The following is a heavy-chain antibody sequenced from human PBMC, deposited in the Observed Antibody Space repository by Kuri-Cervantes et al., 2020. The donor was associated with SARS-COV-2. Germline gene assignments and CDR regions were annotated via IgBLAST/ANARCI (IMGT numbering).Heavy chain of an antibody. CDR1: ETTFPNYD. D-gene: IGHD2-21*01. J-gene: IGHJ4*02. Sequence: ASVKVSCKTPETTFPNYDINWVRQATGQGLEWMGMVKTNSGNTLYAQIFQGRVTMTRDTSTTTAYIELSSLTSEDTAIYYCYCAPKEGFDSWGQGTLVTVSS. V-gene: IGHV1-8*01. CDR2: VKTNSGNT. CDR3: YCAPKEGFDS.